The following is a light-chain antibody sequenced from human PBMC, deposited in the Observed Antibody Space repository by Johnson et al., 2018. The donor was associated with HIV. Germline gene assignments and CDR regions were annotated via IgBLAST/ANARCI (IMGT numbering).Light chain of an antibody. Sequence: QSVLTQPPSVSAAPGQKVTISCSGSNSNIGSNYVSWYQQLPGTAPKLLIYDNNKRPSGIPDRFSGSKSGTSATLGITGLQTGDEADYYCGTLDSSLSAGVFGTGTKVTVL. CDR2: DNN. CDR1: NSNIGSNY. V-gene: IGLV1-51*01. J-gene: IGLJ1*01. CDR3: GTLDSSLSAGV.